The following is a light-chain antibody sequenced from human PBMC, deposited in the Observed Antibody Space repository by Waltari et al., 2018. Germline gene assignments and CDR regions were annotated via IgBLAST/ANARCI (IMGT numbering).Light chain of an antibody. Sequence: QAVVTQEPSLTVSPGGTVTLTYGSNTGTVTSGHYPYWFQQKPGQAPRTLIYDTRNKHPWIPARFSGVLLWGKAAQTLSGAQPEDEAEYYCLLSYSSTRVVFGGWTKLTVL. CDR3: LLSYSSTRVV. CDR1: TGTVTSGHY. J-gene: IGLJ3*02. CDR2: DTR. V-gene: IGLV7-46*01.